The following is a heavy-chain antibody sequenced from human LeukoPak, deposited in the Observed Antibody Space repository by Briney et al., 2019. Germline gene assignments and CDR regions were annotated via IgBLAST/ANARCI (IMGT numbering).Heavy chain of an antibody. CDR3: ARWNVVVPAASHDAFDI. CDR2: IYHSGST. Sequence: SGTLSLTCAVSGGSISSSNRWSWVRPPPGKGLEWIGEIYHSGSTNYNPSLKSRVTISVDKSKNQFSLKLSSVTAADTAVYYCARWNVVVPAASHDAFDIWGQGTMVTVSS. CDR1: GGSISSSNR. J-gene: IGHJ3*02. V-gene: IGHV4-4*02. D-gene: IGHD2-2*01.